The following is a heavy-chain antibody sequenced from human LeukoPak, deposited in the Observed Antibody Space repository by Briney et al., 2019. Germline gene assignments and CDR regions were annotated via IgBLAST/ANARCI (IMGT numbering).Heavy chain of an antibody. Sequence: PGGSLRLSCVAAGFTFDDYTMHWVRQAPGKGLEWVSLISWDGGSTYYADSVKGRFTISRDNSKNSLYLQMNSLRTEDTALYYCAKDGGGDVFDYWGQGTLVTVSS. CDR2: ISWDGGST. V-gene: IGHV3-43*01. CDR3: AKDGGGDVFDY. CDR1: GFTFDDYT. D-gene: IGHD3-16*01. J-gene: IGHJ4*02.